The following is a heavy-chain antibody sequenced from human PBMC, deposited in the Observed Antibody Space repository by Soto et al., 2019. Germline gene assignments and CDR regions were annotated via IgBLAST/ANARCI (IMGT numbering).Heavy chain of an antibody. D-gene: IGHD2-15*01. J-gene: IGHJ5*02. CDR1: GGTFSSYT. CDR3: AGHHPVIVVVVAAGVDWFAP. CDR2: IIPILGIA. V-gene: IGHV1-69*02. Sequence: GASVKVSCKASGGTFSSYTISWVRQAPGQGLEWMGRIIPILGIANYAQKFQGRVTITADKSTSTAYMELSSLRSEDTAVYYCAGHHPVIVVVVAAGVDWFAPGGQGPLVTVPS.